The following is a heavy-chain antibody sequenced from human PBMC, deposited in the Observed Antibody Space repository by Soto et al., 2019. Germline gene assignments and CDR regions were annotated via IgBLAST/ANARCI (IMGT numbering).Heavy chain of an antibody. CDR1: GGTFSSYT. CDR2: IIHILGIA. V-gene: IGHV1-69*08. J-gene: IGHJ4*02. D-gene: IGHD6-6*01. Sequence: QVQLVQSGAEVKKPWSSVKVSCKASGGTFSSYTISWVRQAPGQGLEWMGRIIHILGIANYAQKTQGRVTISADKSTSTAYMERSSLRSEDTAVYYCARERQLAAIDYWGQGTLVTVSS. CDR3: ARERQLAAIDY.